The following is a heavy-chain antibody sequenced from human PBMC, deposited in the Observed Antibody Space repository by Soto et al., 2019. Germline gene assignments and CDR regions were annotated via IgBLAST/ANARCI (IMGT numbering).Heavy chain of an antibody. D-gene: IGHD6-13*01. J-gene: IGHJ3*02. V-gene: IGHV3-21*01. CDR2: ISSSSSYI. CDR1: GFTFSSYS. Sequence: GSLRLSCAASGFTFSSYSMNWVRQAPGKGLEWVSSISSSSSYIYYADSVKGRFTISRDNAKNSLYLQMNSLRAEDTAVYYCAREDDGSAGTIRGAFDIWGQGTMVTVSS. CDR3: AREDDGSAGTIRGAFDI.